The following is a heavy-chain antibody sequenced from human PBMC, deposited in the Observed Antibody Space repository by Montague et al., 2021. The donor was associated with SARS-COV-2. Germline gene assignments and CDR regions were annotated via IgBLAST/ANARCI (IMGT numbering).Heavy chain of an antibody. CDR3: ARYGSYFEH. CDR2: IYYDGST. Sequence: SETLSLTCTVSGGSIRSYYWSWIRQTPGTGLEWIGYIYYDGSTNYNPSLKGRVTMSVDSSKNQFSLWLSSVTAADTAAYYCARYGSYFEHWGQGTLVTVSA. J-gene: IGHJ4*02. D-gene: IGHD1-26*01. V-gene: IGHV4-59*03. CDR1: GGSIRSYY.